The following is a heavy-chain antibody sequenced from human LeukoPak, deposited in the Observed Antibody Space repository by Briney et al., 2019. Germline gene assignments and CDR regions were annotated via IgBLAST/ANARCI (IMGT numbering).Heavy chain of an antibody. CDR2: IKSKTDGGTT. CDR1: GFTFSNAW. V-gene: IGHV3-15*01. J-gene: IGHJ6*03. Sequence: GGSLRLSCAASGFTFSNAWMSWVRQAPGKGLEWVCRIKSKTDGGTTDYAAPVKGRFTISREDSKNTLYLQMNSLKTEDTAVYYCTTDQGGLWFGELNMDVWGKGTTVTISS. D-gene: IGHD3-10*01. CDR3: TTDQGGLWFGELNMDV.